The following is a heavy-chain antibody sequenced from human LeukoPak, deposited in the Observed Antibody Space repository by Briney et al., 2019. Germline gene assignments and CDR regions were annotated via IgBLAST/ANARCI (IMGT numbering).Heavy chain of an antibody. CDR3: ARASYCGGGCYYYFDY. D-gene: IGHD2-15*01. J-gene: IGHJ4*02. V-gene: IGHV1-2*02. CDR1: GYTFTDNY. CDR2: LYPNSGAT. Sequence: GASVKVSCKASGYTFTDNYIHWVRQAPGQGLEWMGWLYPNSGATRYAQKFQGRVTVTRDTSISTAYVEVSSLRSDDTAVYYCARASYCGGGCYYYFDYWGQGTLVTVSS.